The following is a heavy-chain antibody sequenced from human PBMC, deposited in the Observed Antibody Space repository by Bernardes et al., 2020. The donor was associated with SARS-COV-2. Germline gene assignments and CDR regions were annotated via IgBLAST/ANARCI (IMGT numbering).Heavy chain of an antibody. V-gene: IGHV1-8*01. CDR3: TREPHLKSYDY. Sequence: ASVKVSCKPSGYTFSSYDINWVRQATGQGLEYMGWMNVDSGNTGYAQKFQGRVTMTWDTHIRTAYMELSSLRPDDTAVYYCTREPHLKSYDYWGQGTLVTVSS. CDR1: GYTFSSYD. CDR2: MNVDSGNT. J-gene: IGHJ4*02.